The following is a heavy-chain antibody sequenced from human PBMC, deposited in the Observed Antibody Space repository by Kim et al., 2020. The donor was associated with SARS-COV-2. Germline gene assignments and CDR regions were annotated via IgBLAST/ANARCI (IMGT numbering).Heavy chain of an antibody. V-gene: IGHV3-7*03. Sequence: GGSLRLSCAASGFTFSSYWMSWVRQAPGKGLEWVANIKQDGSEKYYVDSVKGRFTISRDNAKNSLYMQMNSLRAEDTAVYYCARIYSPNRHVWAFDIWGQGTMVTVSS. CDR3: ARIYSPNRHVWAFDI. CDR1: GFTFSSYW. CDR2: IKQDGSEK. J-gene: IGHJ3*02. D-gene: IGHD2-15*01.